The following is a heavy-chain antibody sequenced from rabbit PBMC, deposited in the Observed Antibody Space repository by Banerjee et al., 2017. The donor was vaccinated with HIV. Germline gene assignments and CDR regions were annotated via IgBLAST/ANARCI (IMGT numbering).Heavy chain of an antibody. CDR2: INSSSRNV. CDR1: GFSLSSNDM. D-gene: IGHD4-1*01. Sequence: QEQLKETGGGLVQPGESLTLSCKVSGFSLSSNDMSWVRQAPGKGLEWIGCINSSSRNVVYASWATGRFTISKTSSTTVTLQMTSLTAADTATYLCARDLAGVIGWNFNLWGPGTLVTVS. CDR3: ARDLAGVIGWNFNL. V-gene: IGHV1S45*01. J-gene: IGHJ4*01.